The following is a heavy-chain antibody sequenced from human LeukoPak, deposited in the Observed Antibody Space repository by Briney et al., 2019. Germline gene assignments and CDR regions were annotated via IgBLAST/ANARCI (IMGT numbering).Heavy chain of an antibody. J-gene: IGHJ5*02. CDR2: IYGSDDKT. D-gene: IGHD2-15*01. CDR1: GFTFSNYA. V-gene: IGHV3-23*01. CDR3: AKTQGYYDA. Sequence: TGGSLRLSCVASGFTFSNYAMSWVRQAPGKGLELVSGIYGSDDKTVYGDAVKGRFTISRVNSKNTLYLQMNSLRADDTAVYYCAKTQGYYDAWGQGALVTVSS.